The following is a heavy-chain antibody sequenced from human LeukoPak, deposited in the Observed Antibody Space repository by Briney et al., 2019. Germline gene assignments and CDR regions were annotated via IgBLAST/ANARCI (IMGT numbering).Heavy chain of an antibody. J-gene: IGHJ4*02. CDR1: GFTFSSYW. V-gene: IGHV3-7*01. CDR3: ARDHLWAPVDY. D-gene: IGHD2-21*01. CDR2: MKQDGSEK. Sequence: PGGSLRLSCAASGFTFSSYWMSWVRQAPGKGLEWVANMKQDGSEKYYVDSVKGRFTTSRDNAKNSLYLQMNSLRAEDTAVYYCARDHLWAPVDYWGQGTLVTVSS.